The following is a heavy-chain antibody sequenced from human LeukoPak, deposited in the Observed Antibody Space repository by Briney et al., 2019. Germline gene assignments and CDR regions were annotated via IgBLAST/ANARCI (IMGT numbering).Heavy chain of an antibody. J-gene: IGHJ2*01. CDR1: GGSISSSSYD. CDR3: ARLSSSWYQDWYFDL. D-gene: IGHD6-13*01. CDR2: IYTRGST. V-gene: IGHV4-61*02. Sequence: SETLSLTCTVSGGSISSSSYDWSWIRQPAGKGLEWTGRIYTRGSTNYNPSLKSRVSMSVDTSKKQFSLKLSSVTAADTAVYYCARLSSSWYQDWYFDLWGRGTLVTVSS.